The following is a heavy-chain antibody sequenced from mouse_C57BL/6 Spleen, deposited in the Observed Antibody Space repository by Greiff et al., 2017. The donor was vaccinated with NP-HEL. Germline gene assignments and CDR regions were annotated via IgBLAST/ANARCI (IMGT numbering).Heavy chain of an antibody. CDR3: ARSGYDGYHAWFAY. J-gene: IGHJ3*01. D-gene: IGHD2-3*01. CDR1: GFNIKDYY. Sequence: VQLQQSGAELVKPGASVKLSCTASGFNIKDYYMHWVKQRTEQGLEWIGRIDPEDGETKYAPTFQGKAPITAYTSSNTAYLQHSSLTSEDTAVYYCARSGYDGYHAWFAYWGQGTLVTVSA. CDR2: IDPEDGET. V-gene: IGHV14-2*01.